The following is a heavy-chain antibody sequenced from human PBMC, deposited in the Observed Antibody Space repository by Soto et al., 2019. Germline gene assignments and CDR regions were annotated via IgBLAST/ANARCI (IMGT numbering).Heavy chain of an antibody. V-gene: IGHV4-59*01. J-gene: IGHJ4*02. CDR3: ARDRTSWQLSY. CDR1: GCSISSYY. D-gene: IGHD6-6*01. CDR2: IYYSGST. Sequence: SETLSLTCTVSGCSISSYYWSWIRQPPGKGLEWIGYIYYSGSTNYNPSLKSRVTISVDTSKNQFSLKLSSVTAADTAVYYCARDRTSWQLSYWGQGTLVTVSS.